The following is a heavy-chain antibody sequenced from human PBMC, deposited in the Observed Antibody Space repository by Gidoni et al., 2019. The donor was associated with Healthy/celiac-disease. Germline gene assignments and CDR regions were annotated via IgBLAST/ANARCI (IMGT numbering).Heavy chain of an antibody. CDR1: RSGLTSFW. J-gene: IGHJ4*02. D-gene: IGHD3-3*01. Sequence: EVQLVQSGADVKKPGESLKIYCKGSRSGLTSFWIGWVRQMTGKGLEWMGIIYPGDSYTRYSPSFQGNVTISADKSIRTAYLQWSSLKASDTAMYYCASSPYYDFWSGPPYFDYWGQGTLVTVSS. V-gene: IGHV5-51*01. CDR3: ASSPYYDFWSGPPYFDY. CDR2: IYPGDSYT.